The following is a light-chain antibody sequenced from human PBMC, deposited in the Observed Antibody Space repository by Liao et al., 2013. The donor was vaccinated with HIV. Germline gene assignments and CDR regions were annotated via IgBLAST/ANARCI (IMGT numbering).Light chain of an antibody. Sequence: SSELTQSPSVSVSPGQTASITCSGDYLGDKYASWYQHKPGQAPVLVIYQDNKRPSGIPERFSGSNSGNTATLTISGAQATDEADYYCQAWDSTTAFYVFGPGTRVTVL. CDR2: QDN. CDR3: QAWDSTTAFYV. CDR1: YLGDKY. V-gene: IGLV3-1*01. J-gene: IGLJ1*01.